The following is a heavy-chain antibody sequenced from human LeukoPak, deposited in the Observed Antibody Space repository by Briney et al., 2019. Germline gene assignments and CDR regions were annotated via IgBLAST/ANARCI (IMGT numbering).Heavy chain of an antibody. Sequence: PGGSLRLSCVVSGITFSSYEMNWVRQAPGKGLEWVSYISTSGSTIYYADSVKGRFTIFRDNAKNSLYLQMNGLRAEDTAIYYCASPQWLAFWGQGTLVTVSS. J-gene: IGHJ4*02. CDR2: ISTSGSTI. CDR3: ASPQWLAF. D-gene: IGHD6-19*01. V-gene: IGHV3-48*03. CDR1: GITFSSYE.